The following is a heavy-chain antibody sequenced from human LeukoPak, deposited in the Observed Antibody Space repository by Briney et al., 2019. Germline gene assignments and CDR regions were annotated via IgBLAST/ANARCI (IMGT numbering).Heavy chain of an antibody. D-gene: IGHD3-22*01. CDR2: IYTSGST. V-gene: IGHV4-4*07. CDR1: GGSISSYY. CDR3: ARGYYDSSGYYNYDAFDI. Sequence: SETLSLTCTVSGGSISSYYWSWIRQPAGKGLEWIGRIYTSGSTNYNPSLKSRVTMSVDTSKNQFSLKLSSVTAADTAVYYCARGYYDSSGYYNYDAFDIWGQGTMVTVSS. J-gene: IGHJ3*02.